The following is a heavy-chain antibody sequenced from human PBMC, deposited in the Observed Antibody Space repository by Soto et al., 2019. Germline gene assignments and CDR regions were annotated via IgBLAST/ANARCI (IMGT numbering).Heavy chain of an antibody. D-gene: IGHD3-10*01. V-gene: IGHV3-7*01. J-gene: IGHJ3*02. CDR3: ARDPSFGAFDI. CDR1: AFTFRISW. CDR2: INPDGSEP. Sequence: GGSLRLPCEASAFTFRISWMSWVRQAPGKGLEWVSYINPDGSEPYYVDSVRGRFTISRDNAKNSLYLQMNSLRAEDTALYYCARDPSFGAFDIWGQGTMVTVSS.